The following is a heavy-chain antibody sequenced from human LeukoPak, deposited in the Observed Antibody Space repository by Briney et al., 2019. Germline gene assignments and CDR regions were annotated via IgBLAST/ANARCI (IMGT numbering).Heavy chain of an antibody. J-gene: IGHJ4*01. CDR3: ARYSSSSGGASYYLDY. CDR2: ISGDGGVT. V-gene: IGHV3-74*01. Sequence: GGSLRLSCTASGFTLRNYWMHWVRQAPGKGLVWVSRISGDGGVTNYADPVQGRFTISRDNAKNILYLQINSLRSEDTAVYYCARYSSSSGGASYYLDYWGHGTLVTVSS. CDR1: GFTLRNYW. D-gene: IGHD6-6*01.